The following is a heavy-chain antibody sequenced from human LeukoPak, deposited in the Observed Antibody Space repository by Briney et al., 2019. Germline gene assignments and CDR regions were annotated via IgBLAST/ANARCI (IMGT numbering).Heavy chain of an antibody. CDR3: ARSGGPVVSLFSSGYYRAYYYYYMDV. CDR2: IIPIFGTA. CDR1: GGTFSGYA. V-gene: IGHV1-69*13. Sequence: GASVKVSCEASGGTFSGYAISWVRQAPGQGLEWMGGIIPIFGTANYAQKFQGSVTITADESTSTAYMELSSLRSEDTAVYYCARSGGPVVSLFSSGYYRAYYYYYMDVWGKGTTVTVSS. D-gene: IGHD3-3*01. J-gene: IGHJ6*03.